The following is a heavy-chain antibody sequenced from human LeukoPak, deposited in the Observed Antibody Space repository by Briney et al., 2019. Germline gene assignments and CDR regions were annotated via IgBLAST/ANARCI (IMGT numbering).Heavy chain of an antibody. D-gene: IGHD3-22*01. V-gene: IGHV4-59*08. CDR3: ARGIYYYDTSGAN. CDR1: GGSISSYY. CDR2: IYYSGST. Sequence: SETLSLTCTVSGGSISSYYWSWIRQPPGKGLEWIGYIYYSGSTNYNPSLKSRVTISVDTSKNQFSLNLTSVTGADTAVYYCARGIYYYDTSGANWGQGTLVTVSS. J-gene: IGHJ4*02.